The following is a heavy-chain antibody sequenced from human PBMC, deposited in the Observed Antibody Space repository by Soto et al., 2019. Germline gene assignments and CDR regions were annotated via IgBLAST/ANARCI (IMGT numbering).Heavy chain of an antibody. J-gene: IGHJ4*02. CDR3: ARELPPEL. Sequence: PSETLSLTCAVSGGSISSSNWWSWVRQPPGKGLEWVSIIWSAGLTYYADSVRGRFTISRDISKNILFLQMNNLRAEDSAIYYCARELPPELWGQGTLVTVSS. CDR2: IWSAGLT. D-gene: IGHD1-7*01. V-gene: IGHV3-53*01. CDR1: GGSISSSNW.